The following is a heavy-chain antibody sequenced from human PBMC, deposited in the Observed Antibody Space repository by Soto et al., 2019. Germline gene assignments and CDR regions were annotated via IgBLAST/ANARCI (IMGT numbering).Heavy chain of an antibody. Sequence: SETLSLTCTVSGGSISSYYWSWIRQPPGKGLEWIGYIYYSGSTNYNPSLKSRVTISVDTSKNQFSLKLSSVTAADTAVYYCASHGAYCSGGSCYSDWFDPWGQGTLVTV. D-gene: IGHD2-15*01. CDR1: GGSISSYY. V-gene: IGHV4-59*01. J-gene: IGHJ5*02. CDR2: IYYSGST. CDR3: ASHGAYCSGGSCYSDWFDP.